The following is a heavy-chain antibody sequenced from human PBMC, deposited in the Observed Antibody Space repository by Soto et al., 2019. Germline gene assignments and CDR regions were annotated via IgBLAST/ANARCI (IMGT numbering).Heavy chain of an antibody. V-gene: IGHV3-11*01. CDR1: GFSFSDYF. CDR3: ARRCVTGYYITFDY. D-gene: IGHD3-9*01. CDR2: ISSSGGAT. Sequence: QVKLVESGGDLVKPGGSLRLSCAASGFSFSDYFMAWVRQAPGKGLEWISLISSSGGATYYTDAVKGRFTISRDNAKDSLYLQLNSLRAEETAVYYCARRCVTGYYITFDYWGQGAQVTVSS. J-gene: IGHJ4*02.